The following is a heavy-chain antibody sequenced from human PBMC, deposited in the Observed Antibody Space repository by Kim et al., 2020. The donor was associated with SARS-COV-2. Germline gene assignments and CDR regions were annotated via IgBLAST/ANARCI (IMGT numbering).Heavy chain of an antibody. D-gene: IGHD3-10*01. Sequence: GGSLRLSCAASGFTFSTYAMHWVRQAPGKGLEWVSIISYDGSKKFYLDSVKGRFTISRDNSKTTLYLQLNSLRPEDTAIYYCAKDSEADGSGKHYFPAYFDLWGRGTLVTVSS. J-gene: IGHJ2*01. CDR1: GFTFSTYA. CDR2: ISYDGSKK. V-gene: IGHV3-30*18. CDR3: AKDSEADGSGKHYFPAYFDL.